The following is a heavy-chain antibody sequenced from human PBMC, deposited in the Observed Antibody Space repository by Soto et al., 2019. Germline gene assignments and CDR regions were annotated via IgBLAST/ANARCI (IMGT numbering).Heavy chain of an antibody. V-gene: IGHV4-59*08. Sequence: SETLSLTCIVSGGSISPFYWSWIRQPPGKGLEWIGYIYFSGSTNYNPSLKSRVTISVDTSKNQFSLNLSSVTAADSAVYYCARRNISGRRPYYYYFMDVWGKGTTVTVSS. CDR2: IYFSGST. CDR1: GGSISPFY. D-gene: IGHD2-15*01. J-gene: IGHJ6*03. CDR3: ARRNISGRRPYYYYFMDV.